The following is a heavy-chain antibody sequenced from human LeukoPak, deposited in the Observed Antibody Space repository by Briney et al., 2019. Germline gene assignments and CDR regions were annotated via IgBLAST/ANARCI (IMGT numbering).Heavy chain of an antibody. CDR2: IYHSGST. J-gene: IGHJ4*02. D-gene: IGHD3-22*01. CDR1: GYSINSGYH. Sequence: SETLSLTRIVSGYSINSGYHWGWIRQPPGKGLEWIGSIYHSGSTYYNPSLKSRVTISIDTSKNQFSLKLSSVTAADTAVYYCARHYLYDTSGDGTYYFDYWGQGTLVTVSS. V-gene: IGHV4-38-2*02. CDR3: ARHYLYDTSGDGTYYFDY.